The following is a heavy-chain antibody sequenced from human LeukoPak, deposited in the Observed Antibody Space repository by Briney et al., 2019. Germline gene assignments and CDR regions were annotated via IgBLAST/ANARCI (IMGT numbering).Heavy chain of an antibody. CDR2: IYSGGST. Sequence: GGSLRRSCAASGFTVSSNYMSWVRQAPGKGLEWVSVIYSGGSTYYADSVKGRFTISRDNSKNTLYLQMNSLRAEDTAVYYCATDLYGTDAFDIWGQGTMVTVSS. D-gene: IGHD4-17*01. V-gene: IGHV3-53*01. CDR3: ATDLYGTDAFDI. J-gene: IGHJ3*02. CDR1: GFTVSSNY.